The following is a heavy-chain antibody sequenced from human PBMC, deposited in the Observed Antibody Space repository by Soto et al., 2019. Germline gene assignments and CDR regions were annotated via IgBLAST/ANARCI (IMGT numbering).Heavy chain of an antibody. CDR3: ARDVLTFGGPPRADY. J-gene: IGHJ4*02. D-gene: IGHD3-16*01. CDR2: INVYNDDT. Sequence: ASVKVSCKASGYTFTSYGISWVRQAPGQGLEWMGWINVYNDDTNYAQTLQGRVTMTTDTSTSTAYMELRSLRSDDTAVYYCARDVLTFGGPPRADYWGQGTLVTVSS. V-gene: IGHV1-18*01. CDR1: GYTFTSYG.